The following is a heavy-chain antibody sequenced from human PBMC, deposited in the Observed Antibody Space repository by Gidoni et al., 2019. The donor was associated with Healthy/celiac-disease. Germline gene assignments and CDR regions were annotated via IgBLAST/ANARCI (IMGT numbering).Heavy chain of an antibody. CDR3: ASSTTYYYGSGSYRLDY. CDR2: IIPIFGTA. CDR1: GGTFSSYA. J-gene: IGHJ4*02. Sequence: EVKKPGSSVKVSCKASGGTFSSYAISWVRQAPGQGLEWMGGIIPIFGTANYAQKFQGRVTITADKSTSTDYMELSSLRSEDTAVYYCASSTTYYYGSGSYRLDYWGQGTLVTVSS. V-gene: IGHV1-69*06. D-gene: IGHD3-10*01.